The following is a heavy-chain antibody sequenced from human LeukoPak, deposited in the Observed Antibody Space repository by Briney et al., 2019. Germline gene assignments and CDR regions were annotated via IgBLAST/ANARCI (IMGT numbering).Heavy chain of an antibody. J-gene: IGHJ4*02. V-gene: IGHV3-21*01. CDR3: ARARYYDSSGYPSFDY. D-gene: IGHD3-22*01. Sequence: GGSLRLSCAASGFTFSSYSMNWVRQAPGKGLEWVSSISSSSSYIYYADSVKGRFTISRDNAKNSLYLPMNSLRAEDTAVYYCARARYYDSSGYPSFDYWGQGTLVTVSS. CDR2: ISSSSSYI. CDR1: GFTFSSYS.